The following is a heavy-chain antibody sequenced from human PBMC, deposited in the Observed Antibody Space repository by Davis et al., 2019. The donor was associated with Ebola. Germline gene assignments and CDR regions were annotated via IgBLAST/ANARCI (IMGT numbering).Heavy chain of an antibody. CDR2: ISYDGSNK. CDR3: AKSNYFGSGSPLA. V-gene: IGHV3-30-3*02. CDR1: GFTFSSYA. Sequence: GESLKISCAASGFTFSSYAMHWVRQAPGKGLEWVAVISYDGSNKYYADSVKGRFTISRDNSKNTLYLQMNSLRAEDTAVYYCAKSNYFGSGSPLAWGQGTLVTVSS. J-gene: IGHJ4*02. D-gene: IGHD3-10*01.